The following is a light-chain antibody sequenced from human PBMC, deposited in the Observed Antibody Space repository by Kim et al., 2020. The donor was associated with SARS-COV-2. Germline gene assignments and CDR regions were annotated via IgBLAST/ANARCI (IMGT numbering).Light chain of an antibody. CDR2: EVS. CDR3: SSYTSSSTVV. CDR1: GRGVGSYSR. V-gene: IGLV2-18*02. Sequence: GQSFTISCTGTGRGVGSYSRGAGDQQPPGTAPKHMIYEVSNRPSGVPDRFSGSKSGNTASLTISGLQAEDEADYDCSSYTSSSTVVFGGGTQLTVL. J-gene: IGLJ2*01.